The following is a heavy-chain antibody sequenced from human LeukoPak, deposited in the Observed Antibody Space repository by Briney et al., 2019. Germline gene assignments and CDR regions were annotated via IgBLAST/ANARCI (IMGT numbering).Heavy chain of an antibody. D-gene: IGHD3-10*01. J-gene: IGHJ6*02. CDR2: MNPNSGNT. CDR3: ARGGTLVQGVTILYGMDV. V-gene: IGHV1-8*01. Sequence: ASVKVSCTTSGYSFSTFDINWVRQATGQGLEWMGWMNPNSGNTNYAQKFQGRLTMTRDTSISTAYMELSSLRSEDTAVYYCARGGTLVQGVTILYGMDVWGQGTTVTVSS. CDR1: GYSFSTFD.